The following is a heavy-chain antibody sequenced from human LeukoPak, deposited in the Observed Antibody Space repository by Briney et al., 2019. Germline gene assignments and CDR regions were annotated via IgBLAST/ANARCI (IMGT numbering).Heavy chain of an antibody. D-gene: IGHD6-19*01. CDR3: EGEAVAGRDYFDY. CDR2: ISYDGSNK. Sequence: PGGSLRLSCAASGFTFSSYGMHRVRQAPGKGLEWVAVISYDGSNKYYADSVKGRFTISRDNSKNTLYLQMNSLRAEDTAVYYCEGEAVAGRDYFDYWGQGTLVTVSS. CDR1: GFTFSSYG. V-gene: IGHV3-30*03. J-gene: IGHJ4*02.